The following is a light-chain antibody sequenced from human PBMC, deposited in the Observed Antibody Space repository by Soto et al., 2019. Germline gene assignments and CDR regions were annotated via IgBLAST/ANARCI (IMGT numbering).Light chain of an antibody. V-gene: IGKV1-39*01. CDR3: QQSYDRPWT. CDR2: AAY. CDR1: QIISTY. J-gene: IGKJ1*01. Sequence: DIQMTQSPSSLSASVGDTVTITCRASQIISTYLTWYQQKPGKAPKLLIYAAYNLQSGVPSRFSGSGSGTDFTLTISSLQPEDFAAYYCQQSYDRPWTFGQGTKVDFK.